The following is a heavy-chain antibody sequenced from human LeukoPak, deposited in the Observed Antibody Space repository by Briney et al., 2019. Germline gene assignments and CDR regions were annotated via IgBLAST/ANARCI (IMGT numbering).Heavy chain of an antibody. CDR2: IYPGDSDT. J-gene: IGHJ4*02. Sequence: GESLKISCEGSGYSFTSYWIGWVRQMPGKGLEWMGIIYPGDSDTRYSPSFQGQVTISADKSISTAYLQWSSLRASDTAIYYCARWLGYCSSTTCYQPFDYWGQGTLVSVSS. CDR3: ARWLGYCSSTTCYQPFDY. CDR1: GYSFTSYW. V-gene: IGHV5-51*01. D-gene: IGHD2-2*01.